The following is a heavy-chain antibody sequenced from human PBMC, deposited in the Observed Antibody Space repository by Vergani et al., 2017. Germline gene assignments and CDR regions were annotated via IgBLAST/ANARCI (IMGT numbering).Heavy chain of an antibody. CDR2: IYTREST. V-gene: IGHV4-4*07. CDR3: AREYSSSVAYLAY. Sequence: QVQPQESGPGLVKASEILSLICIVSGGPLSPYYWSWIRQPTGKGLEWVGRIYTRESTNYNPSLKSRVTMSVDTSKNQFSLKLSSVTAADTAVYYCAREYSSSVAYLAYWGQGTLVTVSS. CDR1: GGPLSPYY. D-gene: IGHD6-6*01. J-gene: IGHJ4*02.